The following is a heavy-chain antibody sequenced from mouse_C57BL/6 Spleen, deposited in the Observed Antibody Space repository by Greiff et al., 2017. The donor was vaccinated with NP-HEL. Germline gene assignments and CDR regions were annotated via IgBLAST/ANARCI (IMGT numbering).Heavy chain of an antibody. Sequence: EVQLQESVAELVRPGASVKLSCTASGFNIKNTYMHWVKQRPEQGLEWIGRIDPANGNTKYAPKFQGKATITADTSSNTAYLQLSSLTSEDTAIYYCARDYYGSSRGGYAMDYWGQGTSVTVSS. J-gene: IGHJ4*01. CDR1: GFNIKNTY. V-gene: IGHV14-3*01. CDR2: IDPANGNT. D-gene: IGHD1-1*01. CDR3: ARDYYGSSRGGYAMDY.